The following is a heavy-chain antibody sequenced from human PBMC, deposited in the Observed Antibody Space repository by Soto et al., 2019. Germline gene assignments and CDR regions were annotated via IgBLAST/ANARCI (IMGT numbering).Heavy chain of an antibody. D-gene: IGHD3-16*01. J-gene: IGHJ6*02. V-gene: IGHV1-18*01. CDR2: INGYNGNT. CDR1: GYIFTSYG. Sequence: QVQLVQSGAEVKKPGASVKVSCKASGYIFTSYGVSWVRQAPGQGLEWLGWINGYNGNTNNGQNFQGGVTRTTATSTRTAYMELRSLRSYDTAVYYCARMGDVPYYYYGMDVWGQGTTVIVSS. CDR3: ARMGDVPYYYYGMDV.